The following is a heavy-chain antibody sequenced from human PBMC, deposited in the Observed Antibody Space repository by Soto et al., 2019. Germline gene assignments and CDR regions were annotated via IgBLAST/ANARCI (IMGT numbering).Heavy chain of an antibody. D-gene: IGHD6-19*01. V-gene: IGHV3-33*01. J-gene: IGHJ4*02. CDR1: GFTFSSYG. CDR2: IWYDGSNK. CDR3: ARDSTLAVAGTFDY. Sequence: GGSLRLSCAASGFTFSSYGMHWVRQAPGKGLEWVAVIWYDGSNKYYADSVKGRFTISRDNSKNTLYLQMNSLRAEDTAVYYCARDSTLAVAGTFDYWGQGTLVTVSS.